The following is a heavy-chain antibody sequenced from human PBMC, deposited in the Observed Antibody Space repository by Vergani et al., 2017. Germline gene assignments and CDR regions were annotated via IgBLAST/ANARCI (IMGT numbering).Heavy chain of an antibody. V-gene: IGHV4-39*01. CDR3: ARGYDSSGYCRPSLVY. CDR2: IYYSGST. D-gene: IGHD3-22*01. J-gene: IGHJ4*02. Sequence: QLQLQESGPGLVKPSETLSLICTVSGGPISSSSYYWGWIRQPPGKGLEWIGGIYYSGSTYYNPSLKRRVTISVDTSKNQFSLKLSSVTAADTAVYYCARGYDSSGYCRPSLVYWGQGTLVTVSS. CDR1: GGPISSSSYY.